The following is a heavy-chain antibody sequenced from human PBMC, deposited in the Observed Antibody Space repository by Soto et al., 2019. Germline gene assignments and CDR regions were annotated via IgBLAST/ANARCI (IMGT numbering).Heavy chain of an antibody. V-gene: IGHV3-23*01. D-gene: IGHD1-26*01. CDR3: ARRGSGSYYDY. J-gene: IGHJ4*02. CDR1: GFTFSSYA. Sequence: EVQLLESGGGLVQPGGSLRLSCAASGFTFSSYAMRWVRQAPVKGLECVSAISGSGGSTYYADSVKGRFTISRDNSKNTLYLQMNSLRAEDPAVYDCARRGSGSYYDYWGQGTLVTVSS. CDR2: ISGSGGST.